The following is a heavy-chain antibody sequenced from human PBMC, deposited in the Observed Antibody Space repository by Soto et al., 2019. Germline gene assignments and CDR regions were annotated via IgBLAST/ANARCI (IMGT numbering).Heavy chain of an antibody. CDR3: ARLHSSSWYFDY. CDR2: IYYSGTT. D-gene: IGHD6-13*01. V-gene: IGHV4-39*01. J-gene: IGHJ4*02. CDR1: GGSLSSSGSY. Sequence: QLQLQESGPGLVKPSETLSLTCTVSGGSLSSSGSYWGWIRQPPGKGLEYIGNIYYSGTTYYNPSLKSRVVISVDTSKNHFSLKLSSVTAADTAVYYGARLHSSSWYFDYWGQGTLVTVSS.